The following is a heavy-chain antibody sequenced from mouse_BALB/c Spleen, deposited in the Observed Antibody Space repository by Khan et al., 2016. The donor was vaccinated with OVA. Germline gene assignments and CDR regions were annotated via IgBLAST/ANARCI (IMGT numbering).Heavy chain of an antibody. CDR2: IFPGDGDT. J-gene: IGHJ2*01. CDR3: ATHYGHYFDY. V-gene: IGHV1-87*01. CDR1: GYTFTRYW. Sequence: VQLQQSGAELARPGTSVKLSCKASGYTFTRYWMQWIKQRPGQGLELIGAIFPGDGDTKYTQNFKGEATLTADNSSSTAYMQLTSLASEDAAVYYCATHYGHYFDYWGQGTTLTVSS. D-gene: IGHD1-1*02.